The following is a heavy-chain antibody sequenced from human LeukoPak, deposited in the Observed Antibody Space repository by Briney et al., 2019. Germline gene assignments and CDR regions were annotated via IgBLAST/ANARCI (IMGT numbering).Heavy chain of an antibody. CDR1: GFTFSSYA. Sequence: PGGSLRLSCAASGFTFSSYAMSWVRQAPGKGLEWVSAISGSGGSTYYADSVKGRFTISRDNSKNTLYLQMSSLRAEDTAVYYCAKDALTGYGSGRKHLDYWGQGTLVTVSS. J-gene: IGHJ4*02. V-gene: IGHV3-23*01. CDR3: AKDALTGYGSGRKHLDY. D-gene: IGHD3-10*01. CDR2: ISGSGGST.